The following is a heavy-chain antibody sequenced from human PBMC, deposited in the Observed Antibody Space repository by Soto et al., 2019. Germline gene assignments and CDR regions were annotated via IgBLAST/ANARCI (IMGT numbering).Heavy chain of an antibody. D-gene: IGHD3-3*01. V-gene: IGHV4-61*01. CDR1: GGSVSSGSYY. CDR2: IYYSGST. Sequence: SETLSLTCTVSGGSVSSGSYYWSWIRQPPGKGLEWIWYIYYSGSTNYNPSLKSRVTISVDTSKNQFSLKLSSVTAADTAVYYCARVAGDFYYFDYWGQGTLVTVSS. CDR3: ARVAGDFYYFDY. J-gene: IGHJ4*02.